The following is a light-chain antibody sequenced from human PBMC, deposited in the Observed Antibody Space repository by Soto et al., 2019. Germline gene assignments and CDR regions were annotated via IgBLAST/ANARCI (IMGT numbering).Light chain of an antibody. Sequence: DIVMTQSPDSLAVYLGERATINCKSSQSVLYSSNNKNYLAWYQQKPGQPPKLLIYWASTRESGVPDRFSGSGSGTDFTLTISSLQAEDVAVYYCQQYYSTRLTFGGGTKVDIK. CDR3: QQYYSTRLT. CDR1: QSVLYSSNNKNY. J-gene: IGKJ4*01. V-gene: IGKV4-1*01. CDR2: WAS.